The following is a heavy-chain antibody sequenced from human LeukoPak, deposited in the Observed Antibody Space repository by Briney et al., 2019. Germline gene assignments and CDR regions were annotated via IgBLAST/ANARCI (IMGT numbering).Heavy chain of an antibody. Sequence: PSETLSLTCTVSGGSISSGGYYWSWIRQPAVKGLEWIGRIYTSGSTNYNPSLKTRVTISVDTSKNQFSLRLSSVTAADTAVHYCARGVPVPGAFDIWGQGTMVTVSS. D-gene: IGHD5/OR15-5a*01. CDR2: IYTSGST. CDR1: GGSISSGGYY. J-gene: IGHJ3*02. V-gene: IGHV4-61*02. CDR3: ARGVPVPGAFDI.